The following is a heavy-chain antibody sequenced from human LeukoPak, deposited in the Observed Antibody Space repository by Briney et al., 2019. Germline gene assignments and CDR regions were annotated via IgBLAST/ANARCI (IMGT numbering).Heavy chain of an antibody. CDR3: ARDYGSFKGGRHFDP. CDR1: GGSISSSRYS. CDR2: IYYSGRT. Sequence: SETLSLTCTVSGGSISSSRYSWGWIRQPPGTGLDWIGNIYYSGRTTYNPSLKSRVTISVDTSKNRFSLKLRAVTAADTAVYYCARDYGSFKGGRHFDPWGQGTLVTVSS. D-gene: IGHD1-26*01. V-gene: IGHV4-39*07. J-gene: IGHJ5*02.